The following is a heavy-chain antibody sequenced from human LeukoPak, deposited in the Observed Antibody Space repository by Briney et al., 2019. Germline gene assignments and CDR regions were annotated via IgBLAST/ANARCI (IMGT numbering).Heavy chain of an antibody. CDR3: ARSLDYYDSSGYSYYFDF. CDR1: GFTFSSYEM. Sequence: KSGGSLRLSCAASGFTFSSYEMNWVRQPPGKGLEWIGEIYHSGSTNYNPSLKSRVTISVDKSKNQFSLKLSSVTAADTAVYYCARSLDYYDSSGYSYYFDFWGQGTLVTVSS. D-gene: IGHD3-22*01. J-gene: IGHJ4*02. V-gene: IGHV4-4*02. CDR2: IYHSGST.